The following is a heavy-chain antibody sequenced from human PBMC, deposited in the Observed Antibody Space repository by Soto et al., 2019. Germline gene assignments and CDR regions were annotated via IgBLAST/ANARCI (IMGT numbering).Heavy chain of an antibody. J-gene: IGHJ4*02. V-gene: IGHV6-1*01. Sequence: PSQTLSLTCDLSGDSVSSTSSIWNWIRQSPSRGLEWLGRTYYRSKWHTDYAVSVRGRITINPDTPKNQFFLQLSSVTPDDTSVYFCARDLHGTYYYDSWGQGTLVTSPQ. D-gene: IGHD1-1*01. CDR3: ARDLHGTYYYDS. CDR1: GDSVSSTSSI. CDR2: TYYRSKWHT.